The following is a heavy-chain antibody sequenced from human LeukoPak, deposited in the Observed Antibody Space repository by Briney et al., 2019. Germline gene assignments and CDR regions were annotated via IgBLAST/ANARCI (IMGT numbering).Heavy chain of an antibody. V-gene: IGHV2-70*11. Sequence: RESGPALVKPTQTLTLTCTFSGFSLSTRGMCVSWIRQPPGKALEWLARIDWDDDKYYSTSLKTRLTISKDTSKNQVVPTMTNMDRVDTATYFCARMGCGSYPNYFDYWGQGTLVTVSS. CDR3: ARMGCGSYPNYFDY. CDR2: IDWDDDK. D-gene: IGHD1-26*01. J-gene: IGHJ4*02. CDR1: GFSLSTRGMC.